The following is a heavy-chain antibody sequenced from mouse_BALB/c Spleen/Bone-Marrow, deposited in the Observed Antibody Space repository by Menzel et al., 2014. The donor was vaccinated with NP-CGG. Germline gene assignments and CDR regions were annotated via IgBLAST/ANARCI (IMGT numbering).Heavy chain of an antibody. CDR3: AREIITSFAY. CDR2: INPGSGGT. J-gene: IGHJ3*01. V-gene: IGHV1-54*01. D-gene: IGHD1-1*01. CDR1: GYAFTNYL. Sequence: QVQLQQSGAELVRPGTSVKVSCKASGYAFTNYLIEWVKQRPGQGLEWIGVINPGSGGTNYNEKFKGKATLTADKSSSTAYMQLSSLTSDDSAVYFCAREIITSFAYWGQGTLATVSA.